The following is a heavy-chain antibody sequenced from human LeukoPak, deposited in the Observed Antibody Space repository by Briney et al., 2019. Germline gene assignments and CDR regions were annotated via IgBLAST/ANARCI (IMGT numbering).Heavy chain of an antibody. CDR1: GFTFSNAW. V-gene: IGHV3-15*01. D-gene: IGHD3-16*01. CDR2: IKSKTDGGTT. Sequence: GGSLRLSCAASGFTFSNAWMSWVRQAPGKGLEWVGRIKSKTDGGTTDYAAPVKGRFTISRDDSKNTLYLQMNSLRAEDTAVYYCARSPWGSQETLGYYFDYWGQGTLVTVSS. J-gene: IGHJ4*02. CDR3: ARSPWGSQETLGYYFDY.